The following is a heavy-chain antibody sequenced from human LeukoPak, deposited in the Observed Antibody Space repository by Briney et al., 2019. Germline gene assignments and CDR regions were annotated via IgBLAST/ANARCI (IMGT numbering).Heavy chain of an antibody. CDR3: AKDRCTTGSCYDFDY. J-gene: IGHJ4*02. Sequence: GGSLRLSCAASGFTFSNYGMHWVRQAPGKGLEWVAVMWFDGTNKYYADSVKGRFTISRDNSKSTLYLQINSLVAEDTAVYYCAKDRCTTGSCYDFDYWGQGTLVTVSS. CDR2: MWFDGTNK. V-gene: IGHV3-33*06. D-gene: IGHD2-2*01. CDR1: GFTFSNYG.